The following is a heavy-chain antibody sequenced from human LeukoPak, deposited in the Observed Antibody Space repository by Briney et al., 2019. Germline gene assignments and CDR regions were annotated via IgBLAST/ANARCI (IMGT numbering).Heavy chain of an antibody. CDR3: AKDRSYSGSYFDY. Sequence: GGSLRLSCAASGFTFSSYGMHRVRQAPGKGLEWVAVISYDGSNKYYADSVKGRFTISRDNSKNTLYLQMNSLRAEDTAVYYCAKDRSYSGSYFDYWGQGTLVTVSS. CDR1: GFTFSSYG. CDR2: ISYDGSNK. J-gene: IGHJ4*02. V-gene: IGHV3-30*18. D-gene: IGHD1-26*01.